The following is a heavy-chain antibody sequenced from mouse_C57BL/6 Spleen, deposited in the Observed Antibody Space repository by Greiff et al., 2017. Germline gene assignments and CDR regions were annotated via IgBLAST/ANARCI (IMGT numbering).Heavy chain of an antibody. J-gene: IGHJ3*01. V-gene: IGHV5-9-1*02. CDR3: TRERYYDYDGGFAY. CDR1: GFTFSSYA. Sequence: EVKLMESGEGLVKPGGSLKLSCAASGFTFSSYAMSWVRQTPEKRLEWVAYISSGGDYIYYADTVKGRFTISRDNARNTLYLQMSSLKSEDTAMYYGTRERYYDYDGGFAYWGQGTLVTVSA. CDR2: ISSGGDYI. D-gene: IGHD2-4*01.